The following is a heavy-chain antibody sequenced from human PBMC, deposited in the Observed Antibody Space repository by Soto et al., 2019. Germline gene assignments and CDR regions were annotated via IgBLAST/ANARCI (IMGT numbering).Heavy chain of an antibody. CDR1: GFTFSSYG. CDR2: ISYDGSNK. J-gene: IGHJ4*02. Sequence: PGGSLRLCCAASGFTFSSYGMHWVRQAPGKGREWVAVISYDGSNKYYADSVKGRFTISRDNSKNTLYLQMNSLRAEDTAVYYCAKDRNIVVVPAAMIDYWGQGTLVTVSS. CDR3: AKDRNIVVVPAAMIDY. V-gene: IGHV3-30*18. D-gene: IGHD2-2*01.